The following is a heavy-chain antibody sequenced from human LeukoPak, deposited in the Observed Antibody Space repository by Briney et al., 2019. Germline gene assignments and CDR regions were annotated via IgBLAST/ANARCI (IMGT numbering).Heavy chain of an antibody. CDR2: IYYSGST. Sequence: SETLSLTCTVSGGSISSYYWSWIRQPPGKGLEWIGYIYYSGSTNYNPSLKSRVTISVDTSKNQFSLKLSSVTAADTAVYYCAREGDYEEWRDWFDPWGQGTLVTVPS. D-gene: IGHD4-17*01. J-gene: IGHJ5*02. CDR1: GGSISSYY. V-gene: IGHV4-59*01. CDR3: AREGDYEEWRDWFDP.